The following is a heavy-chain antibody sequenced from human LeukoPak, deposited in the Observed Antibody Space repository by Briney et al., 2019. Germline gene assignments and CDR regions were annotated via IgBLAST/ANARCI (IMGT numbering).Heavy chain of an antibody. J-gene: IGHJ4*02. CDR1: GESFSGYY. V-gene: IGHV4-34*01. CDR2: INHSGST. CDR3: ARSQDYYDSSGYDY. D-gene: IGHD3-22*01. Sequence: PSETLSLTCAVYGESFSGYYWSWIRQPPGKGLEWIGEINHSGSTNYNPSLKSRVTISVDRSKNQLSLKLSSVTAADTAVYYCARSQDYYDSSGYDYWGQGTLVTVSS.